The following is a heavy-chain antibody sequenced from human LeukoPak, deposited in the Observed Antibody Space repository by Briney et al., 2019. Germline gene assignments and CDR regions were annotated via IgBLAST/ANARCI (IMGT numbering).Heavy chain of an antibody. V-gene: IGHV1-2*02. Sequence: GASVKVSCKASGYTFTGYYMHWVRQAPGQGLEWMGWINPNSGGTNYAQKFQGRVTMTRDTSISTAYMELSRLRSDDTAVYYCARVLGHYPLTYYFDYWGQGTLVTVSS. D-gene: IGHD3-16*01. CDR2: INPNSGGT. CDR1: GYTFTGYY. CDR3: ARVLGHYPLTYYFDY. J-gene: IGHJ4*02.